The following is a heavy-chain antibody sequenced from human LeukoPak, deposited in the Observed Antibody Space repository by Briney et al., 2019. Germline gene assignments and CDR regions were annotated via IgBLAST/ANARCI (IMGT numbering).Heavy chain of an antibody. Sequence: LETLSLTCAVSGYSISSGYYWGWIRQPPGKGLEWIGSIYYSGSTYYNPSLKSRVTISVDTSKNQFSLKLSSVTAADTAVYYCARHGIGYPHMDVWGKGTTVTVSS. D-gene: IGHD6-25*01. CDR2: IYYSGST. CDR3: ARHGIGYPHMDV. V-gene: IGHV4-38-2*01. J-gene: IGHJ6*03. CDR1: GYSISSGYY.